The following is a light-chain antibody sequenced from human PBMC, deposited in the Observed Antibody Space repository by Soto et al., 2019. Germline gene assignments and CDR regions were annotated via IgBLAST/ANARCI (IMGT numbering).Light chain of an antibody. CDR1: QSVYSN. J-gene: IGKJ4*01. Sequence: EIVMTQSPATRSVSPGERGTLSCRARQSVYSNVAGYQQKPGQAPRLLIHGSFTRATGIPARFSGSGSGTEFTLTISSLQSEDFTVYYCQQFNQWPLTFGGGTKGEIK. CDR2: GSF. CDR3: QQFNQWPLT. V-gene: IGKV3-15*01.